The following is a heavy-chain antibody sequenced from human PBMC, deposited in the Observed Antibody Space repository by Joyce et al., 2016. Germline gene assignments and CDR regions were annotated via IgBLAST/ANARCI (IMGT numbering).Heavy chain of an antibody. CDR1: GFSLSNDRMG. V-gene: IGHV2-26*01. Sequence: QVTLKESGPVLVKPTETLTLTCAVSGFSLSNDRMGVNWIRQPPGKALEWLAHIYSNDAKSYSTSLKSRLTISKDTSKRQVVLTMTNMDPVDTATYYCARGNYYMDVWGKGTTDTVSS. CDR3: ARGNYYMDV. J-gene: IGHJ6*03. CDR2: IYSNDAK.